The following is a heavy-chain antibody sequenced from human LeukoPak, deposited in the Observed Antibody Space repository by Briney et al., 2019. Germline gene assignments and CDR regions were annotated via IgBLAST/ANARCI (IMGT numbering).Heavy chain of an antibody. D-gene: IGHD6-25*01. V-gene: IGHV1-69*05. J-gene: IGHJ5*02. Sequence: GASVKVSCKASGGTFSSYAISWVRQAPGQGLEWMGGIIPIFGTANYPQKFQGRVTITTDESTSTAYMELSSLRSEDTAVYYCASEHSSGNRFDPWGQGTLVTVSS. CDR1: GGTFSSYA. CDR2: IIPIFGTA. CDR3: ASEHSSGNRFDP.